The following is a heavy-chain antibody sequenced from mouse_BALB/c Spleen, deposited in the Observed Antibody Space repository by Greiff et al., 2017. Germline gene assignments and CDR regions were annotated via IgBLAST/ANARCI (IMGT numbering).Heavy chain of an antibody. CDR1: GYTFTEYT. V-gene: IGHV1-18*01. CDR3: ARSPLLWYHGGYFDV. Sequence: EVQLHQSGPELVKPGASVKISCKTSGYTFTEYTMHWVKQSHGKSLEWIGGINPNNGGTSYNQKFKGKATLTVDKSSSTAYMELRSLTSEDSAVYYCARSPLLWYHGGYFDVWGAGTTVTVAS. J-gene: IGHJ1*01. CDR2: INPNNGGT. D-gene: IGHD2-10*01.